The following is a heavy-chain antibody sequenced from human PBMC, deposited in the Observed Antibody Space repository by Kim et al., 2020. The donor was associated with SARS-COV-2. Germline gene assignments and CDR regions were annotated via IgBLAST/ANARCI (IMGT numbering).Heavy chain of an antibody. CDR3: AREYSSSSVAFDI. Sequence: GGSLRLSCAASGFTFSSYAMSCVRQAPGKGLEWVSAISGSGGSTYYADSVKGRFTISRDNSKNTLYLQMNSLRAEDTAVYYCAREYSSSSVAFDIWGQGTMVTVSS. CDR1: GFTFSSYA. V-gene: IGHV3-23*01. CDR2: ISGSGGST. J-gene: IGHJ3*02. D-gene: IGHD6-6*01.